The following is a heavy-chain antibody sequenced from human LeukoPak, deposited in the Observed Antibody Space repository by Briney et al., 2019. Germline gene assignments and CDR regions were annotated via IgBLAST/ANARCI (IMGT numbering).Heavy chain of an antibody. CDR3: ARTDSCNSGWYGAFDI. CDR2: IYVGDSDT. CDR1: GYTFTSCW. J-gene: IGHJ3*02. V-gene: IGHV5-51*01. D-gene: IGHD2/OR15-2a*01. Sequence: GESLKISCEASGYTFTSCWIAWVRQMPGKGLEWMGIIYVGDSDTRYSPSVQGQVTISADESISTAYLQWSSLKASDTAMYYCARTDSCNSGWYGAFDIWGQGTMVTVSS.